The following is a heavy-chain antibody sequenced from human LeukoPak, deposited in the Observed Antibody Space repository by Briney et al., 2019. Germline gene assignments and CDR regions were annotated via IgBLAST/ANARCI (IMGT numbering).Heavy chain of an antibody. CDR1: GYTLTELS. J-gene: IGHJ4*02. CDR3: ARDRKTMTDETLDY. V-gene: IGHV1-24*01. CDR2: FDPEDGET. D-gene: IGHD3-22*01. Sequence: EASVKVSCKVSGYTLTELSMHWVRQAPGKGLEWMGGFDPEDGETIYAQKFQGRVTMTRDTSTSTVYMELSSLRSEDTAVYYCARDRKTMTDETLDYWGQGTLVTVSS.